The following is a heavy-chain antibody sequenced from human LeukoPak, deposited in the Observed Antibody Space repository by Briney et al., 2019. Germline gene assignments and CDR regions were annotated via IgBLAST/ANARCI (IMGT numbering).Heavy chain of an antibody. D-gene: IGHD2-15*01. V-gene: IGHV1-18*01. J-gene: IGHJ4*02. Sequence: GASVKVSCKASGYTFTNYEINWVRQAPGQGLEWMGWISAHNGNTNYAQKLQGRVTMTTDTSTSTAYMELRSLRSDDTAMYYCARDFIGSPFDSWGQGTLVTVSS. CDR1: GYTFTNYE. CDR3: ARDFIGSPFDS. CDR2: ISAHNGNT.